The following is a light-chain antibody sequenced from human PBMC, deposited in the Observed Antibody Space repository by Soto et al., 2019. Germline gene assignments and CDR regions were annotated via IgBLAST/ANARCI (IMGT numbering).Light chain of an antibody. CDR2: GGS. CDR3: QQYGSSPYT. Sequence: VGTSSEGGLSLSPKQKATLSCRASQSVSSSYLAWYQQKPGQSPRLVIYGGSTRAIGIPARFSGSGSGTDFTLTISRLEPEDVAIYYCQQYGSSPYTFGQGTKVDIK. V-gene: IGKV3-20*01. CDR1: QSVSSSY. J-gene: IGKJ2*01.